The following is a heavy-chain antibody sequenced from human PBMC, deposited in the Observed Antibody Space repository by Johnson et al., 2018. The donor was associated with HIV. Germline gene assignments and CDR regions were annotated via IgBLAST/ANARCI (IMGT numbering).Heavy chain of an antibody. Sequence: QVQLVESGGGVVQPGGSLRLSCAASGFTFSSYAMHWVRQAPGKGLEWVAVISYDGSNKYYADSVKGRFTISRDNSKNTLYLQMNSLRAEDTAVYYCARGRKDVGAADGLDNDAFDIWGQGTMVTVSS. J-gene: IGHJ3*02. CDR3: ARGRKDVGAADGLDNDAFDI. V-gene: IGHV3-30*04. CDR1: GFTFSSYA. CDR2: ISYDGSNK. D-gene: IGHD6-13*01.